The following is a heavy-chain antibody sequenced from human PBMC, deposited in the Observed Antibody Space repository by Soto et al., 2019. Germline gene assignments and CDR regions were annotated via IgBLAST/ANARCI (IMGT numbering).Heavy chain of an antibody. CDR2: IIPIFGTA. D-gene: IGHD5-12*01. Sequence: QVQLVQSGAEVKKPGSSVKVSCKASGGTFSSYAISWVRQAPGQGLEWMGGIIPIFGTANYAQKFQGRVTINADESTSTAYMELSSLRSEDTAVYYCARDGYSGYDWDYYYGMDVWGQGTTVTVSS. V-gene: IGHV1-69*01. CDR1: GGTFSSYA. CDR3: ARDGYSGYDWDYYYGMDV. J-gene: IGHJ6*02.